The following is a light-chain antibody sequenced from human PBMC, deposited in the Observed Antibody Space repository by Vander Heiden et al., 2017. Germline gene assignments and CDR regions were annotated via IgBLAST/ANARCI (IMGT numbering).Light chain of an antibody. J-gene: IGLJ1*01. V-gene: IGLV2-23*02. CDR3: CSYAGSSSYV. CDR1: NSDIGSYDF. Sequence: QSALTQPASVSGSPGQSITISCTGTNSDIGSYDFVSWYQQYPENAPKLMIFEVNERPSGVSDRFSGSKSGNAASLTISGLQAEDEADYYCCSYAGSSSYVCGTGTKVTVL. CDR2: EVN.